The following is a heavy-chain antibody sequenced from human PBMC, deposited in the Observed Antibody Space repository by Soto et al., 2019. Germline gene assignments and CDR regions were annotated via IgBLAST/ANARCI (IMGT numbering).Heavy chain of an antibody. CDR3: EKTPTSSGYYSQFDY. Sequence: GGSLRLSCAAYGFTFSTYGMHWVRQAPGKGLEWVAVISNDGSNKYYGDSVKGRFTISRDNSKNTLYLEMDSLRAEDTAVYYCEKTPTSSGYYSQFDYWGQGTPVPVYS. CDR2: ISNDGSNK. CDR1: GFTFSTYG. J-gene: IGHJ4*02. V-gene: IGHV3-30*18. D-gene: IGHD3-3*01.